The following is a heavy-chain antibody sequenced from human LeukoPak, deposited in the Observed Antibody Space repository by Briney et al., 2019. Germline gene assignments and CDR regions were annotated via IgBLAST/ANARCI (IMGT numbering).Heavy chain of an antibody. J-gene: IGHJ5*02. V-gene: IGHV3-15*01. CDR1: GFTFNNAW. CDR2: IKGKNVGGTT. CDR3: TSHAAFDP. Sequence: GGSLRLSCAASGFTFNNAWMNWVRQAPGKGLEWVGRIKGKNVGGTTDYAAPVKGRFTISRDDSKNTVYLQMNSLKIEDTAVYYCTSHAAFDPWGQGTLVTVSS.